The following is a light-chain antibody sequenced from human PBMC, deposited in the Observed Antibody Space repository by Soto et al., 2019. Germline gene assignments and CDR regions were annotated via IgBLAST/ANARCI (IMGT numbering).Light chain of an antibody. Sequence: ILLTQSPATLSLSPGERAALSCGASQSLGTSLAWYQHRPGQAPRLLLYRASNRAAGIPARFSGSGYGTGFTLTISSLEPEDFGPNYCQQRASWPLTFGGGTKVEI. CDR1: QSLGTS. V-gene: IGKV3-11*01. CDR3: QQRASWPLT. CDR2: RAS. J-gene: IGKJ4*02.